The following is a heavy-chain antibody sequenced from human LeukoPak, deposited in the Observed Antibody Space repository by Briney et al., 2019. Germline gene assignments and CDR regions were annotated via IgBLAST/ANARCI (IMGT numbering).Heavy chain of an antibody. V-gene: IGHV3-21*01. CDR2: ITSTTSYI. Sequence: GGSLRLSCAASGFTSSNYTMNGVRQAPGKGLEWVSSITSTTSYIYYADSVKGRFTISRDNAKNSLYLQMNSLRAEDTAVYYCARDQHYGSGIPTYHYCMDVWGQGTTVTVSS. J-gene: IGHJ6*02. CDR1: GFTSSNYT. CDR3: ARDQHYGSGIPTYHYCMDV. D-gene: IGHD3-10*01.